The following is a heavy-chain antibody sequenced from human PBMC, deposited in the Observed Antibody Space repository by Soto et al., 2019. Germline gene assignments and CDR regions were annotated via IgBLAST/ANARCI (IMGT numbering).Heavy chain of an antibody. CDR3: ARVWSRTSCYDLFAFDI. V-gene: IGHV1-3*01. D-gene: IGHD2-2*01. CDR2: INAGNGNT. CDR1: GYTFTSYA. Sequence: ASVKVSCKASGYTFTSYAMHWVRQAPGQRLEWMGWINAGNGNTKYSQKFQGRVTITRDTSASTAYMELSSLRSEDTAVYYCARVWSRTSCYDLFAFDIWGQGTMVTV. J-gene: IGHJ3*02.